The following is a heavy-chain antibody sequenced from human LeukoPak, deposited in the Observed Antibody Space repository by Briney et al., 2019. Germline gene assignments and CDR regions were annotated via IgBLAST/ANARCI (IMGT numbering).Heavy chain of an antibody. D-gene: IGHD3-22*01. Sequence: PGRSLRLSCAASGFTFSSYAMHWVRQAPGKGLEWVAVISYDGSNKYYADSVKGRFTISRDNSKNTLYLQMNSLRAEDTAVYYCARGADYYDSSGRSVDDAFDIWGQGTMVTVSS. CDR1: GFTFSSYA. V-gene: IGHV3-30*04. CDR2: ISYDGSNK. CDR3: ARGADYYDSSGRSVDDAFDI. J-gene: IGHJ3*02.